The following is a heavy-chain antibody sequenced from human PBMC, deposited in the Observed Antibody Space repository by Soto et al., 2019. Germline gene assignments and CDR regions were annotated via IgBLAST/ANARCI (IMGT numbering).Heavy chain of an antibody. J-gene: IGHJ6*02. Sequence: ASVKVSCKASGYTFTGYYLHWVRQAPGQGREWMGWINPNSGGTNYAQKFQGWVTMTRDTSISTAYKELSRLRSDDTAVYYCARGDDSSGYYYYYYGMDVWGQGTTVTVSS. V-gene: IGHV1-2*04. CDR1: GYTFTGYY. CDR3: ARGDDSSGYYYYYYGMDV. D-gene: IGHD3-22*01. CDR2: INPNSGGT.